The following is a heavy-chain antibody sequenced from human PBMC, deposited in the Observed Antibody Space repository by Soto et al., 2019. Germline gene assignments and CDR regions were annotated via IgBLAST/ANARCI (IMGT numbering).Heavy chain of an antibody. CDR2: IIPMFGTP. CDR1: GGTLNSQS. V-gene: IGHV1-69*06. Sequence: QVQVFQSGAEVKKPGSSVRVSGKVSGGTLNSQSITWVRQAPGQGLEWMGGIIPMFGTPTDAQKFRGRVTISADTSTSTVYMELRSLSSQDTAVYYCATSLAARRKPYNWLDAWGQGTLVTVSS. D-gene: IGHD6-6*01. CDR3: ATSLAARRKPYNWLDA. J-gene: IGHJ5*02.